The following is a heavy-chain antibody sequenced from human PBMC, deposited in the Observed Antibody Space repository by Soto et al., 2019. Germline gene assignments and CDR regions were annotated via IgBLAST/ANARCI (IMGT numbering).Heavy chain of an antibody. CDR3: AKDFDLVLEPADPDYYYYGLDV. CDR2: LSASGDRT. D-gene: IGHD2-2*01. V-gene: IGHV3-23*01. J-gene: IGHJ6*02. CDR1: GFSFNRFG. Sequence: EVQLLASGGGLVQAGGSLRLSCVASGFSFNRFGMSWVRQAPGKGLEWVSALSASGDRTYYADSVKGRFTISRDNSKNTVYLDMNGLRAEDAAVYYCAKDFDLVLEPADPDYYYYGLDVWGQGATVTVSS.